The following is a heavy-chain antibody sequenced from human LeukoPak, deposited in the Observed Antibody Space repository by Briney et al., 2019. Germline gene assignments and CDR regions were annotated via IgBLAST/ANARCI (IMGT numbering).Heavy chain of an antibody. CDR1: GYTFTIYY. CDR2: INPSGGST. D-gene: IGHD4-17*01. V-gene: IGHV1-46*01. CDR3: ARAQDGNYQGAFDI. Sequence: ASVKVSCKASGYTFTIYYIHWVRQAPGQGLEWMGIINPSGGSTNYVQKFQDRVTMTRDTSTSTVYMELGSLRSEDTAVYYCARAQDGNYQGAFDIWGQGTMVTVSS. J-gene: IGHJ3*02.